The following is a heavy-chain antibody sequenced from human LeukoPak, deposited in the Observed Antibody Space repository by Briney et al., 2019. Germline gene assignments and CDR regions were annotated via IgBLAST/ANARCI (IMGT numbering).Heavy chain of an antibody. CDR3: VRGDDIGKHPTRVYYFDI. CDR2: TGLESVHT. V-gene: IGHV3-23*01. D-gene: IGHD3-10*01. CDR1: RFTFTRHA. J-gene: IGHJ4*02. Sequence: TGGSLRLSCAASRFTFTRHAMSWVRQAPGKGLEWVSTTGLESVHTLCADSVQGRFTVSRDNSRNTLDLQMDNLRVDDTAIYYCVRGDDIGKHPTRVYYFDIWGQGTLVSVSS.